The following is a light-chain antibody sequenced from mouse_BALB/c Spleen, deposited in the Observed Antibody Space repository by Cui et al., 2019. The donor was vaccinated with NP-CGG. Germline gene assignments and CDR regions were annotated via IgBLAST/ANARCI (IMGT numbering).Light chain of an antibody. V-gene: IGLV1*01. J-gene: IGLJ1*01. CDR2: GTN. Sequence: QDGITHDSALTTSPDATVTLTCRSSTGAVTTSNYANWVQEKPDHLFTGLIGGTNNRAPGVPARFSGSLIGDKAALTITGAQTEDEAIYFCALWYSNHWVFGGGTKLTVL. CDR1: TGAVTTSNY. CDR3: ALWYSNHWV.